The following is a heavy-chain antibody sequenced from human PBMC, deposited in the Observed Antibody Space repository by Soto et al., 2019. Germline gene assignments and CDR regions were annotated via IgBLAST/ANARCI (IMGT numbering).Heavy chain of an antibody. J-gene: IGHJ4*02. V-gene: IGHV4-59*13. CDR1: GASISDYY. CDR2: IYTSGNT. D-gene: IGHD1-26*01. CDR3: ASHVGSGYSDY. Sequence: SETLSLTCNVSGASISDYYWSWIRQPPGKGLEWIGYIYTSGNTNYNTSLKRRVTISVDTSKNKFSLKLRSVTDADTAVYYCASHVGSGYSDYWGQRKLVTAS.